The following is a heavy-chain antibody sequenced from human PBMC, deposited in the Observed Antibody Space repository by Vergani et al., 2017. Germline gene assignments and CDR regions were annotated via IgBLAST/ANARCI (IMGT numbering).Heavy chain of an antibody. V-gene: IGHV3-49*03. CDR1: GFTFGDDA. CDR2: IRTKSQGETT. Sequence: EVQLLESGGGLVQPGRPLRLSCTASGFTFGDDAISWFRQAPGKGPEWVAFIRTKSQGETTEYAASVKGRFFISRNDSKGVAYLQMNSLRTEDTAVYYCATKSCGTPGCQIGYFREWGQGTLVTVSS. D-gene: IGHD1-1*01. J-gene: IGHJ1*01. CDR3: ATKSCGTPGCQIGYFRE.